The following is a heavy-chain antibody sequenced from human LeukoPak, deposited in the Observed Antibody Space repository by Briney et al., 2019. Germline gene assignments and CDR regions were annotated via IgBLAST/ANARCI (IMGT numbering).Heavy chain of an antibody. Sequence: SVKVSCKASGGTFSSYTISWVRQAPGQGLEWMGRIIPILGIANYAQKFQGRVTITEDKSTSTAYMELSSLRSEDTAVYYCGRDWYSSGWYLDYWGQGTLVTVSS. CDR3: GRDWYSSGWYLDY. V-gene: IGHV1-69*04. J-gene: IGHJ4*02. D-gene: IGHD6-19*01. CDR1: GGTFSSYT. CDR2: IIPILGIA.